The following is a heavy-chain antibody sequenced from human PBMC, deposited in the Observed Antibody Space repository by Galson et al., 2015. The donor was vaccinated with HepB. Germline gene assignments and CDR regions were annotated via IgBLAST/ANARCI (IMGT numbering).Heavy chain of an antibody. CDR3: TTGGGGSGSYYPWGMDV. Sequence: SLRLSCAASGFTFSNAWMSWVRQAPGKGLEWVGRIKYKTGGGTTDYAAHAKGRLTISGDDSKNTLYLQMNSLKTEDTAVYYCTTGGGGSGSYYPWGMDVWGQGTTVTVSS. CDR1: GFTFSNAW. CDR2: IKYKTGGGTT. J-gene: IGHJ6*02. V-gene: IGHV3-15*01. D-gene: IGHD3-10*01.